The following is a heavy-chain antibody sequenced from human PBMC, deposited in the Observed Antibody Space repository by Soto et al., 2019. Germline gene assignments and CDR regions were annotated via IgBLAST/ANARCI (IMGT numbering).Heavy chain of an antibody. D-gene: IGHD6-19*01. CDR2: TYYRSRWYN. CDR3: ARIAPGGSGGGGDY. CDR1: GDSVSSNNAA. V-gene: IGHV6-1*01. J-gene: IGHJ4*02. Sequence: SQTLSLTCAISGDSVSSNNAAWNWVRQSPSRVLEWLGRTYYRSRWYNDYAGSVQSRITINPDTSKNQFSLHLNSVTPDDTAIYYCARIAPGGSGGGGDYWGQGTLVTVSS.